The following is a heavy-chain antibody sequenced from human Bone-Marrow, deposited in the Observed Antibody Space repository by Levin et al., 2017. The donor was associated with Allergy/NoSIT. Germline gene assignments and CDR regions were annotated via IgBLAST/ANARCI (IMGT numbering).Heavy chain of an antibody. V-gene: IGHV3-11*01. CDR3: ARSESTSCYGCHALDY. J-gene: IGHJ4*02. CDR1: GFTFSDYY. CDR2: ISSSGSTI. D-gene: IGHD2-2*01. Sequence: PGGSLRLSCAASGFTFSDYYMSWIRQAPGKGLEWVSYISSSGSTIYYADSVKGRFTISRDNAKNSLYLQMNSLRAEDTAVYYCARSESTSCYGCHALDYWGQGTLVTVSS.